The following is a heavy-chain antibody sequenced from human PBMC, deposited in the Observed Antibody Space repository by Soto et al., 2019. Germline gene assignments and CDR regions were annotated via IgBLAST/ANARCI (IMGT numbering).Heavy chain of an antibody. Sequence: GGSLRLSCAASGFTFSSYAMHWVRQAPGKGLEWVAVISYDGSNKYYADSVKGRFTISRDNSKNTLYLQMNSLRAEDTAVYYCARDRVPAAIGFYYFDYWGQGTLVTVSS. V-gene: IGHV3-30-3*01. D-gene: IGHD2-2*01. CDR3: ARDRVPAAIGFYYFDY. CDR2: ISYDGSNK. J-gene: IGHJ4*02. CDR1: GFTFSSYA.